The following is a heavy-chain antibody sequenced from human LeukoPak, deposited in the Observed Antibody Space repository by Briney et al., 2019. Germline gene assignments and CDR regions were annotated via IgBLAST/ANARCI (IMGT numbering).Heavy chain of an antibody. CDR2: IKSKANSYAT. CDR3: TRPSYDSSVSGVVY. J-gene: IGHJ4*02. CDR1: GFTFSGSA. V-gene: IGHV3-73*01. Sequence: GGSLRLSCAASGFTFSGSAMFWVRQASGKGLEWVGHIKSKANSYATTYAASLKGRFTISRDDSKNTAYLEMSSLKTEDTAVYYCTRPSYDSSVSGVVYWGQGTLVTVSS. D-gene: IGHD3-22*01.